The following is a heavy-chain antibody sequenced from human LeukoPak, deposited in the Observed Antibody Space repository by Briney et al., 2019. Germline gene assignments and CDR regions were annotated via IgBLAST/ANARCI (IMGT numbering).Heavy chain of an antibody. CDR3: ARDREVITEDAFDI. J-gene: IGHJ3*02. D-gene: IGHD3-22*01. V-gene: IGHV4-39*02. CDR2: IYYSGST. CDR1: DGSLSSSSYY. Sequence: SETLSLTCTVSDGSLSSSSYYWGWIRQPPGKGLEVVGSIYYSGSTYYNPSLKSRVTISEDTSKNQFSLKLSSVTAADTAVYYCARDREVITEDAFDIWGQGTMVTVSS.